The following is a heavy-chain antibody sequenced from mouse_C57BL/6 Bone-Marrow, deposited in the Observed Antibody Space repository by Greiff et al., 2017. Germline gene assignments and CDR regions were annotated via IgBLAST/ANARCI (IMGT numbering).Heavy chain of an antibody. CDR2: IRLKSDNYAT. CDR3: TGGGLLPPYAMDY. D-gene: IGHD2-3*01. J-gene: IGHJ4*01. CDR1: GFTFSNYW. Sequence: EVKLVESGGGLVQPGGSMKLSCVASGFTFSNYWMNWVRQSPEKGLEWVAQIRLKSDNYATHYAESVKGRLTISRDDSKSSVYLQMNNLRAEDTGIYYCTGGGLLPPYAMDYWGQGTSVTVSS. V-gene: IGHV6-3*01.